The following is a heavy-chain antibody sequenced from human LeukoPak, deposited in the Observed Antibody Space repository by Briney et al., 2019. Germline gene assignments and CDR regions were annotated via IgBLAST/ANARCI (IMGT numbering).Heavy chain of an antibody. J-gene: IGHJ4*02. D-gene: IGHD3-10*01. CDR1: GASIRRYS. CDR2: ILYSGST. V-gene: IGHV4-59*01. CDR3: ARAGGIRGSALDLDY. Sequence: PPETLSLTLAGSGASIRRYSWSLIPQPPGKGLEWIGYILYSGSTNYNPSLKSRVTISLDTSKNQFSLNLNSVTAADTAVYYCARAGGIRGSALDLDYWGQGTLVTVSS.